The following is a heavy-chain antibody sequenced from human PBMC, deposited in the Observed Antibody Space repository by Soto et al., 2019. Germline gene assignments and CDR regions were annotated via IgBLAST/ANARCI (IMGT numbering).Heavy chain of an antibody. V-gene: IGHV3-23*01. CDR3: AKVDVFGARYNYYDGY. D-gene: IGHD3-22*01. J-gene: IGHJ4*02. Sequence: AGGPLRLSCAASGFTFSSFAMSWVRQAPGKGLEWVSGISGSGGSTYYADSVKGRFTISRDNSKNTLYLQMNSLRAEDTAVYYCAKVDVFGARYNYYDGYWGQGTLVTVSS. CDR1: GFTFSSFA. CDR2: ISGSGGST.